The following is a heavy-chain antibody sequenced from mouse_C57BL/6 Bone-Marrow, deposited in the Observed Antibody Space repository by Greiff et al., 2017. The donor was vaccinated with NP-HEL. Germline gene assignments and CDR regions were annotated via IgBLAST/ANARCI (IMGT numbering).Heavy chain of an antibody. V-gene: IGHV5-17*01. J-gene: IGHJ3*01. D-gene: IGHD1-1*01. CDR3: ARVAYGAWFAY. CDR1: GFTFRDYG. Sequence: EVKLVESGGGLVKPGGSLKLSCAASGFTFRDYGMHWVRQAPEKGLEWVAYISSGSSTIYYADTVKGRFTISRDNAKNTLFLQMTSLRSEDTAMYYCARVAYGAWFAYWGQGTLVTVSA. CDR2: ISSGSSTI.